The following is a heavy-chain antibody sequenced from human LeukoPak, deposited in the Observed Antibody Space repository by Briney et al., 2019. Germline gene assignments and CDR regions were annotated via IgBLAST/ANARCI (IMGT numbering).Heavy chain of an antibody. D-gene: IGHD6-13*01. CDR2: IYYSGST. J-gene: IGHJ4*02. CDR1: GGSISSYY. Sequence: SETLSLTCTVSGGSISSYYWSWIRQPPGKGLEWIGYIYYSGSTNYNPSLKSRVTISEDASKNQFSLKLSSVTAADTAVYYCARSGVRYSSSWYLVYWGQGTLVTVSS. CDR3: ARSGVRYSSSWYLVY. V-gene: IGHV4-59*01.